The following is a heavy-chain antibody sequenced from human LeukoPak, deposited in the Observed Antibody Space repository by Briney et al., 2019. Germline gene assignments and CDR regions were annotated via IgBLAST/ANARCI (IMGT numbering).Heavy chain of an antibody. CDR3: VKVAKYYYGSETYYFFEQ. J-gene: IGHJ4*02. V-gene: IGHV3-7*01. Sequence: GESLRLSCAASGFTFTTYWMSWVRQFPGEGLQWVANINQDGTEKYYVDSVKGRFTISRDNAKNSLHLQMNSLRVEDTAIYYCVKVAKYYYGSETYYFFEQWGQGTPVTASS. CDR2: INQDGTEK. D-gene: IGHD3-10*01. CDR1: GFTFTTYW.